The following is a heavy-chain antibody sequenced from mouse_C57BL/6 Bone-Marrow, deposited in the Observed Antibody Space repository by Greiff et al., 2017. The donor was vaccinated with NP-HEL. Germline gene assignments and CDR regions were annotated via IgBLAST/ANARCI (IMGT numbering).Heavy chain of an antibody. D-gene: IGHD1-1*01. CDR1: GYTFTSYW. CDR2: IDPSDSYT. CDR3: ARGGDYYDY. Sequence: VQLQQPGAELVRPGTSVKLSCKASGYTFTSYWMHWVKQRPGQGLEWIGVIDPSDSYTNYNQKFKGKATLTVDTSSSTDYMQLSSLTSEDSAVYYCARGGDYYDYWGQGTTLTVSS. J-gene: IGHJ2*01. V-gene: IGHV1-59*01.